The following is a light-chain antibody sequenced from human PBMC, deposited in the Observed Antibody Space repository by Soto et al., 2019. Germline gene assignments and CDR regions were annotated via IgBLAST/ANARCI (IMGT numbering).Light chain of an antibody. Sequence: EILTTQSPATLSVSPGERATLSCRASQSVSSSYLAWYQQKPGQAPRLLIYGASSRATGIPDRFSGSGSGTDFTLTISRLEPEDFAVYYCQQYGSSLITFGQGTRLE. CDR1: QSVSSSY. CDR3: QQYGSSLIT. J-gene: IGKJ5*01. V-gene: IGKV3-20*01. CDR2: GAS.